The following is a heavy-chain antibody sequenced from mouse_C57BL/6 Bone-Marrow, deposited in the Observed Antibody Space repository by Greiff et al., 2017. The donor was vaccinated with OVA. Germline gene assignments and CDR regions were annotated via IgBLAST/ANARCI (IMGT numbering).Heavy chain of an antibody. V-gene: IGHV1-52*01. CDR1: GYTFTSYW. CDR2: IDPSDSET. D-gene: IGHD1-1*01. J-gene: IGHJ4*01. CDR3: ARGVYGSSYRYYAMDY. Sequence: VQLQQPGAELVRPGSSVKLSCKASGYTFTSYWMHWVKQRPIQGLEWIGNIDPSDSETHYNQKFKDKATLTVDKSSSTAYMQLSSLTSEDSAVYYCARGVYGSSYRYYAMDYWGQGTSVTVSS.